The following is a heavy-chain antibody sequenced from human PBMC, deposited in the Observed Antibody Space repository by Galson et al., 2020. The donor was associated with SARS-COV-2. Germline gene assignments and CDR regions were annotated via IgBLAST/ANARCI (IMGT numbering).Heavy chain of an antibody. D-gene: IGHD1-1*01. J-gene: IGHJ4*02. CDR3: AIFRGAVPLDY. Sequence: TGGSLRLSCAASGFAFDDYAMHWVRQAPGKGLEWVSGISWNSGNIGYPDSVKGRFTISRDNAKSSLYLQMNSVRAEDTALYYCAIFRGAVPLDYWGQGTLVTVSS. V-gene: IGHV3-9*01. CDR2: ISWNSGNI. CDR1: GFAFDDYA.